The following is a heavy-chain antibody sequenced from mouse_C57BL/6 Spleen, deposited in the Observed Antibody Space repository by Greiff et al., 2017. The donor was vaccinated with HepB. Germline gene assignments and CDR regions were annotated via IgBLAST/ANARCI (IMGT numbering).Heavy chain of an antibody. D-gene: IGHD2-4*01. CDR2: IWSGGST. CDR3: ASDYADAMDY. V-gene: IGHV2-2*01. CDR1: GFSLTSYG. Sequence: VQLKQSGPGLVQPSQSLSITCTVSGFSLTSYGVHWVRQSPGKGLEWLGVIWSGGSTDYNAAFISRLSISKDNSKSQVFFKMNSLQADDTAIYYCASDYADAMDYWGQGTSVTVSS. J-gene: IGHJ4*01.